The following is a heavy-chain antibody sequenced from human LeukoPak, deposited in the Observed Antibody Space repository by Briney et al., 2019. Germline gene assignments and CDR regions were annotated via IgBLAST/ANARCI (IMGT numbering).Heavy chain of an antibody. CDR3: AADLNWETY. V-gene: IGHV3-21*01. CDR1: GFSFSTYI. D-gene: IGHD7-27*01. J-gene: IGHJ4*02. Sequence: GGSLRLSCAASGFSFSTYIMNWVRQTPGKGLEWVSSIGTSTSYIYYADSVKGRFTITRDNAKNSLYLQMNSLRAEDTAVYYCAADLNWETYWGQGTLVTVSS. CDR2: IGTSTSYI.